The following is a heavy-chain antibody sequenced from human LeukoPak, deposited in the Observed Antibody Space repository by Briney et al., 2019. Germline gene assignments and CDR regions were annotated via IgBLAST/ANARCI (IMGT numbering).Heavy chain of an antibody. D-gene: IGHD5-24*01. CDR2: ISGSGGST. CDR1: GFTFSSYG. CDR3: AKPEMATIYYFDY. V-gene: IGHV3-23*01. Sequence: GGSLRLSCAASGFTFSSYGMSWVRQAPGKGLEWVSAISGSGGSTYYADSVKGRFTISRDNSKNTLYLQMNSLRAEDTAVYYCAKPEMATIYYFDYWGQGTLVTVSS. J-gene: IGHJ4*02.